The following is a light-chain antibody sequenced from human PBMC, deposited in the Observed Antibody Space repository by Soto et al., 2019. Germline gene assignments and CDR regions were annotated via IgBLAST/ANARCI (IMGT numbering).Light chain of an antibody. CDR2: AAS. V-gene: IGKV1-9*01. J-gene: IGKJ4*01. Sequence: DIQLTQSPSFLSASIGDSVTITCRARQAIGTYLAWYQQKPGKAPNLLVSAASTLHSVVPSRFSGSGSGTEFTLTITGLHPEDVATYYCQQLHTYLLTFGGGTKVHIK. CDR3: QQLHTYLLT. CDR1: QAIGTY.